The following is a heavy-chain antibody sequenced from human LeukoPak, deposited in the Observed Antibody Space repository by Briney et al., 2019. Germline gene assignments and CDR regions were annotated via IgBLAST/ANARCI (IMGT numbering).Heavy chain of an antibody. CDR2: LSGSGGNT. D-gene: IGHD2-2*01. CDR1: GFTFNEYA. J-gene: IGHJ4*02. V-gene: IGHV3-23*01. Sequence: GGSLRLSCAASGFTFNEYAMSWVRLAPGKGLEWVSSLSGSGGNTYYADSVKGRFTISRDNSKNTVYLQMNSLRAGDTAVYYCAKDPYGTRYFDYWGQGTLVTVSS. CDR3: AKDPYGTRYFDY.